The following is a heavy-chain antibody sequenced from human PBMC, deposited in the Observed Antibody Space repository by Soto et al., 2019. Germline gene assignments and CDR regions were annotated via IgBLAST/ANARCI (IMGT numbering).Heavy chain of an antibody. Sequence: PSETLSLTCAVYGGSFSGYYWSWIRQPPGKGLEWIGEINHSGSTNYNPSLKSRVTISVDTSKNQFSLKLSSVTAADTAVYYCARAELLYYYYYYMDVWGKGTTVTVSS. CDR3: ARAELLYYYYYYMDV. D-gene: IGHD3-10*01. V-gene: IGHV4-34*01. CDR1: GGSFSGYY. J-gene: IGHJ6*03. CDR2: INHSGST.